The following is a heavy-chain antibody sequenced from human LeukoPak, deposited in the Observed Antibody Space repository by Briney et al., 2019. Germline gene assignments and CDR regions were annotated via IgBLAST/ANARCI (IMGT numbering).Heavy chain of an antibody. J-gene: IGHJ6*02. Sequence: GGSLRLSCAASGFTFDDYAMHWVRQAPGKGLEWVSGISWNSGSIGYADSVKGRFTISRDNAKNSLYLQMNSLRAEDTALYYCACSRIAARRYYYGMDVWGQGTTVTVSS. CDR1: GFTFDDYA. D-gene: IGHD6-6*01. V-gene: IGHV3-9*01. CDR2: ISWNSGSI. CDR3: ACSRIAARRYYYGMDV.